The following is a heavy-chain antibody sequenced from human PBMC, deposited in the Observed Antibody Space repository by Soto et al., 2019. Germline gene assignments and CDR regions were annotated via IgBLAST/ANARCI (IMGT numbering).Heavy chain of an antibody. CDR3: ARPKGFCSGGSCYGIFDY. Sequence: PSETLSLTCTVSGGSISSSSYYWGWIRQPPGKGLEWIGSIYYSGSTYYNPSLKSRVTISVDTSKNQFSLKLSSVTAADTAVYYYARPKGFCSGGSCYGIFDYWGQGTLVTVSS. J-gene: IGHJ4*02. CDR1: GGSISSSSYY. D-gene: IGHD2-15*01. CDR2: IYYSGST. V-gene: IGHV4-39*01.